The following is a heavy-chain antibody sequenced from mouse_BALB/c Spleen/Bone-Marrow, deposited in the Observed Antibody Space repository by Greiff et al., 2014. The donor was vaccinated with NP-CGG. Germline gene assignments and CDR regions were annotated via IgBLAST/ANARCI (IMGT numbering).Heavy chain of an antibody. Sequence: VQLVESGPGLVAPSQSLSITCTVSGFSFTSYGVHWVRQPPGKGLEWLGVIWAGGSTNYNSALMSRLSISKDNSKSQVFLKMNSLQTDDTAMYYCARDNGYYVDYAMDYWGQGTSVTVSS. CDR2: IWAGGST. J-gene: IGHJ4*01. CDR1: GFSFTSYG. D-gene: IGHD2-3*01. V-gene: IGHV2-9*02. CDR3: ARDNGYYVDYAMDY.